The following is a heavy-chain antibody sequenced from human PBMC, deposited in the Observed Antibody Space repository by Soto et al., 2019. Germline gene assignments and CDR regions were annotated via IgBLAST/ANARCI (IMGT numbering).Heavy chain of an antibody. CDR3: VAGPDHAKSAY. CDR1: GGSISSYY. J-gene: IGHJ4*01. V-gene: IGHV4-59*01. Sequence: SETLSLTCTVSGGSISSYYWSWIRQPPGKGLEWIGYIYYSGSTNYNPSLTNRVTISVDMSKRQFSLRLNSVTAADTAVYYCVAGPDHAKSAYWGQGTLVTVSS. CDR2: IYYSGST.